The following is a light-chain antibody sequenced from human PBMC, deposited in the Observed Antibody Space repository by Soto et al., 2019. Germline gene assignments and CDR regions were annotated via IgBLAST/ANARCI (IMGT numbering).Light chain of an antibody. CDR2: GQN. CDR3: AVWAAGLHTRV. J-gene: IGLJ3*02. Sequence: QSVLTQPPSASGTPGQRVTISCSGSSSNIGSYTVNWYQQLPGTAPKLLIYGQNQRPSGVPHRFSGSKSGTSASLAISGLQSQDEADYYCAVWAAGLHTRVFGGGTKLTDL. CDR1: SSNIGSYT. V-gene: IGLV1-44*01.